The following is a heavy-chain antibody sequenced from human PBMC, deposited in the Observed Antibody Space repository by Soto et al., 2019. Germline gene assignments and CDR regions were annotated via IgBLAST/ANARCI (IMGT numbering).Heavy chain of an antibody. CDR1: GGSISSGDYY. CDR2: IYYSGST. D-gene: IGHD3-22*01. V-gene: IGHV4-30-4*01. J-gene: IGHJ4*02. Sequence: SETLSLTWTVSGGSISSGDYYWSWIRQPPGKGLEWIGYIYYSGSTYYNPSLKSRVTISVDTSKNQFSLKLSSVTAADTAVYYCARVYYDRSGSRLRSTAFVDYWGQGTLVTVSS. CDR3: ARVYYDRSGSRLRSTAFVDY.